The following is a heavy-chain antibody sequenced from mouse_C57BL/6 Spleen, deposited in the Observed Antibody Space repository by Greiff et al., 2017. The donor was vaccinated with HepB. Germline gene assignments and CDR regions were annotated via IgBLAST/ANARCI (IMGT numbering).Heavy chain of an antibody. CDR1: ISLSTSGMGL. CDR3: LRALITTVVATDYAMDY. D-gene: IGHD1-1*01. CDR2: WNNDNY. V-gene: IGHV8-2*01. J-gene: IGHJ4*01. Sequence: QPSQTLSLACTFSGISLSTSGMGLSWLRKPSGKALEWLASIWNNDNYYNPSLKSRLTIPKETSNYQVFLKLTSVDTADSATYYGALRALITTVVATDYAMDYWGQGTSVTVSS.